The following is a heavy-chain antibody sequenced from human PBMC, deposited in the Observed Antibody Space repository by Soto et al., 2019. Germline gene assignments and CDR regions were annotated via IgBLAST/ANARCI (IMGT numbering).Heavy chain of an antibody. V-gene: IGHV3-30-3*01. CDR3: SRGGRNDYYDSSGYPDY. CDR2: ISYDGSNK. Sequence: ESGGGVVQPGRSLRLSCAASGFTFSSYAMHWVRQAPGKGLEWVAVISYDGSNKYYADSVKGRFTISRDNSKNTLYLQMNSLRAEDTAVYYCSRGGRNDYYDSSGYPDYWGQGTLVTVSS. D-gene: IGHD3-22*01. J-gene: IGHJ4*02. CDR1: GFTFSSYA.